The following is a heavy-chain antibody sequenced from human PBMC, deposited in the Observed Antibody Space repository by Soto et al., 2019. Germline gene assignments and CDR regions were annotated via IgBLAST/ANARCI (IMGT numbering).Heavy chain of an antibody. V-gene: IGHV1-2*04. D-gene: IGHD2-2*01. CDR3: ARAGYCSSTSCYGQSGGYYYYMDV. J-gene: IGHJ6*03. CDR1: GYTFTGYY. Sequence: ASVKVSCKASGYTFTGYYMHWVRQAPGQGLEWMGWINPNSGGTNYAQKFQGWVTMTRDTSISTAYMELGRLRSDDTAVYYCARAGYCSSTSCYGQSGGYYYYMDVWGKGTTVTVSS. CDR2: INPNSGGT.